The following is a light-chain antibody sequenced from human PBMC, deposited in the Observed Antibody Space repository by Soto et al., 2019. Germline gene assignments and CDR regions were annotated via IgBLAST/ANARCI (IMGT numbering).Light chain of an antibody. CDR3: QQANSSPIT. Sequence: DIQITQSPSSVSASVGDRVTITCRASQGISSWLAWYPQKPGKAPKLLIYAASSLQSGVPSRFSGSGSGTDFTLTISSLQPEDFATYYCQQANSSPITFGQGTRLEIK. CDR2: AAS. CDR1: QGISSW. J-gene: IGKJ5*01. V-gene: IGKV1-12*01.